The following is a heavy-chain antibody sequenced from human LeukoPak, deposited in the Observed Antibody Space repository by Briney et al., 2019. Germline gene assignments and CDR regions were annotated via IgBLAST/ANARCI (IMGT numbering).Heavy chain of an antibody. CDR3: ARAGITIFGVVIHSDY. CDR2: INWNGGST. CDR1: GFTFDDYG. Sequence: GGSLRLSCAASGFTFDDYGMSWVRQAPGKGLEWVSGINWNGGSTGYADSVKGRFTISRDNAKNSLYLQMNSLRAEDTALYYCARAGITIFGVVIHSDYWGQGTLVTVSS. V-gene: IGHV3-20*04. D-gene: IGHD3-3*01. J-gene: IGHJ4*02.